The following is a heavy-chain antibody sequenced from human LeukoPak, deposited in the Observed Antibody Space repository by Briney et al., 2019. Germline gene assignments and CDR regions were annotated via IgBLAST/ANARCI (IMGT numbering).Heavy chain of an antibody. Sequence: ASVKVSCKASGYTFTSYYMHWVRQAPGQGLEWMGMINPSGGSTSYAQKFQGRVTMTRDTSTSTVYMELSSLRSEDTAVYYCARLYLPATRFDYWGQGTLVTVSS. CDR3: ARLYLPATRFDY. V-gene: IGHV1-46*01. CDR1: GYTFTSYY. D-gene: IGHD5-24*01. J-gene: IGHJ4*02. CDR2: INPSGGST.